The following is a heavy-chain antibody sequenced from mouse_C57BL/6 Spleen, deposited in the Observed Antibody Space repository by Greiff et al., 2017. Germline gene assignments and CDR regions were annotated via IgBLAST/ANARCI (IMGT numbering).Heavy chain of an antibody. CDR2: INPNNGGT. CDR3: AREHYYGSRGDY. V-gene: IGHV1-22*01. D-gene: IGHD1-1*01. J-gene: IGHJ2*01. Sequence: VQLKQSGPELVKPGASVKMSCKASGYTFTDYNMHWVKQSHGKSLEWIGYINPNNGGTSYNQKFKGKATLTVNKSSSTAYMELRSLTSEDSAVYYCAREHYYGSRGDYWGQGTTLTVSS. CDR1: GYTFTDYN.